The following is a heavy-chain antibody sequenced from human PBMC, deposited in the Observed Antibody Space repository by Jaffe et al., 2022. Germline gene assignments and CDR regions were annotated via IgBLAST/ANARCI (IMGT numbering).Heavy chain of an antibody. Sequence: EVQLVESGGGLVQPGGSLRLSCAASGFTFSSYSMNWVRQAPGKGLEWVSYISSSSSTIYYADSVKGRFTISRDNAKNSLYLQMNSLRAEDTAVYYCARDERYYGSGSYPYYFDYWGQGTLVTVSS. J-gene: IGHJ4*02. V-gene: IGHV3-48*01. CDR3: ARDERYYGSGSYPYYFDY. D-gene: IGHD3-10*01. CDR1: GFTFSSYS. CDR2: ISSSSSTI.